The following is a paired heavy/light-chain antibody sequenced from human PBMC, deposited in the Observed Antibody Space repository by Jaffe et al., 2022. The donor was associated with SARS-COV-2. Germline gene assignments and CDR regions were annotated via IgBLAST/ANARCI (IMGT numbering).Heavy chain of an antibody. D-gene: IGHD3-16*01. CDR2: ISDGAGRT. J-gene: IGHJ6*02. V-gene: IGHV3-23*01. CDR1: GFSLRNYA. CDR3: AKVLSSSGGHYYGMDV. Sequence: EVQLLESGGGLVQPGGSLRLSCAASGFSLRNYAMRWIRQAPGKGLEWVSSISDGAGRTYYADSVKGRFTISRDNSRDTLSLQMNSLRAEDTAVYYCAKVLSSSGGHYYGMDVWGQGTTVTVSS.
Light chain of an antibody. Sequence: DIVMTQSPLSLPVTPGEPASISCRSSQSLLHSNGYNYLDWYLQKPGQSPQLLIYLGSNRASGVPDRFSGSGSGTDFTLKISRVEAEDVGVYYCLQSLQIPLTFGGGTKVEIK. CDR3: LQSLQIPLT. J-gene: IGKJ4*01. V-gene: IGKV2-28*01. CDR2: LGS. CDR1: QSLLHSNGYNY.